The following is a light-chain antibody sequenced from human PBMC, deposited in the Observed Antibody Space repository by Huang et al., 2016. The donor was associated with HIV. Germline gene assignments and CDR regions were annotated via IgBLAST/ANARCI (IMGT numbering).Light chain of an antibody. J-gene: IGKJ3*01. Sequence: EIVMTQSPATLSVSPGERATLSCRASQSVSSNLAWYQQNPGQAPRLLIYGASNRATGIPARFSGSGSWTEFTLTISSLQSEDFAVYYCQQYNNWPKVFTFGPGTKVDIK. CDR2: GAS. V-gene: IGKV3-15*01. CDR3: QQYNNWPKVFT. CDR1: QSVSSN.